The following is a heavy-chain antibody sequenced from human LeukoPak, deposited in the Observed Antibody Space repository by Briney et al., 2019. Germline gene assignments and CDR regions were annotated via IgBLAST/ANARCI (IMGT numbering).Heavy chain of an antibody. CDR1: GFTFSSYW. Sequence: GGSLRHSCAASGFTFSSYWMSWVRQAPGKGLEWVANIKQVGSEKYYVDSVKGRFTISRDNAKNSLYLQMNSLRAEDTAVYYCAKEGYYGSGSYSYFDYWGQGTLVTVSS. CDR3: AKEGYYGSGSYSYFDY. CDR2: IKQVGSEK. V-gene: IGHV3-7*03. D-gene: IGHD3-10*01. J-gene: IGHJ4*02.